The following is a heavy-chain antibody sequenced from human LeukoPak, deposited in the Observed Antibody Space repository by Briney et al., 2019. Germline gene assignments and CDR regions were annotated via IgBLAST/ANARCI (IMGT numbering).Heavy chain of an antibody. CDR3: ASFPHYYDSSGYYHTNVDY. D-gene: IGHD3-22*01. CDR1: GGSISNYY. J-gene: IGHJ4*02. V-gene: IGHV4-59*01. CDR2: IYYSGST. Sequence: SETLSLTCTVSGGSISNYYWSWIRQPPGKGLEWIGYIYYSGSTNYNPSLKSRVTISVDTSKNQFSLKLSSVTAADTAVYYCASFPHYYDSSGYYHTNVDYWGQGTLVTVSS.